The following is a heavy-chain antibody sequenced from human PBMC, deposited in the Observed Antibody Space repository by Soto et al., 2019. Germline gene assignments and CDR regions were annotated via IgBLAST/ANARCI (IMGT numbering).Heavy chain of an antibody. J-gene: IGHJ4*02. CDR2: ISSSSSYI. Sequence: GGSLRLSCAASGFTFSSYSMNWVRQAPGKGLEWVSSISSSSSYIYYADSVKGRFTISRDNAKNSLYLQVNSLRAEDTAVYYCAREAYSYDSSGYYYVLWGQGTLVTVSS. CDR3: AREAYSYDSSGYYYVL. V-gene: IGHV3-21*01. D-gene: IGHD3-22*01. CDR1: GFTFSSYS.